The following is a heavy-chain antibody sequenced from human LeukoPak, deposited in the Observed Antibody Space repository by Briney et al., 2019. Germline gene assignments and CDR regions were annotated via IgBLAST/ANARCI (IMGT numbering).Heavy chain of an antibody. CDR2: ISRSGSTK. Sequence: GGSLRLSCAASGFTFSDYNMRWIRQAPGKGLEWVSSISRSGSTKYYADSVKGRFTISRDNAKNSLFLQMNSLRADDTAVYYCARSYGGNSEGIDYWGQGTLVTVSS. V-gene: IGHV3-11*01. J-gene: IGHJ4*02. CDR1: GFTFSDYN. CDR3: ARSYGGNSEGIDY. D-gene: IGHD4-23*01.